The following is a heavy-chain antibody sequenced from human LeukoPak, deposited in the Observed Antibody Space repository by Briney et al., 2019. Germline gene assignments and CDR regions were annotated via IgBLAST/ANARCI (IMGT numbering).Heavy chain of an antibody. CDR1: GFTFSSYG. CDR2: ISYDGTNK. V-gene: IGHV3-30*03. J-gene: IGHJ4*02. Sequence: QSGGSLRLSCAASGFTFSSYGMHWVRQAPGKGLEWVAVISYDGTNKYYADSVKGRFTISRDNSENTLFLQMNSLRAEDTAVYYCATGSMVRGVIITSPPSDYWGQGTLVTVSS. CDR3: ATGSMVRGVIITSPPSDY. D-gene: IGHD3-10*01.